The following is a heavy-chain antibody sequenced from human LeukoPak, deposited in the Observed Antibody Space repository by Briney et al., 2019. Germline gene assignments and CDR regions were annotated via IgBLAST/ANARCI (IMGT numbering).Heavy chain of an antibody. D-gene: IGHD3-10*01. J-gene: IGHJ4*02. CDR2: ISGSGGST. CDR3: AKDSTYYYGSGSFPHDY. Sequence: GGSLRLSCAASGFTFSSYAMSWVRQAPGKGLEWVSAISGSGGSTYYADSVKGRFTISRDNSKNPLYLQMNSLRAEDTAVYYCAKDSTYYYGSGSFPHDYWGQGTLVAVSS. V-gene: IGHV3-23*01. CDR1: GFTFSSYA.